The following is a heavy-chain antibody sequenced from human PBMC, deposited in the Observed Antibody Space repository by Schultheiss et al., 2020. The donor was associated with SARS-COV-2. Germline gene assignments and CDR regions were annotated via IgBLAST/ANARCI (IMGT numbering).Heavy chain of an antibody. CDR1: GFTFSSYW. CDR3: AIGLAAAGFGPFDYYYGMDV. V-gene: IGHV3-74*01. Sequence: GGSLRLSCAASGFTFSSYWMHWVRQAPGKGLVWVSRINSDGSSTSYADSVKGRFTISRDNAKNTLYLQMNSLRAEDTAVYYCAIGLAAAGFGPFDYYYGMDVWGQGTTVTVSS. D-gene: IGHD6-13*01. J-gene: IGHJ6*02. CDR2: INSDGSST.